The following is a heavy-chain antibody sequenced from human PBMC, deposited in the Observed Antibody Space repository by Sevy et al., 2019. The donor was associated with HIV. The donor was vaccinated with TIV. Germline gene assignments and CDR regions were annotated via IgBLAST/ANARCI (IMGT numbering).Heavy chain of an antibody. CDR2: ISGSGGST. Sequence: GGSLRLSCAASGFTFSSYAMSCVRQAPGKGLEWVSAISGSGGSTYYADSVKGRFTISRDNSKNTLYLQMNSLRAEDTAVYYCAKDPDYYDGSGYPGIEDYWGQGTLVTVSS. V-gene: IGHV3-23*01. J-gene: IGHJ4*02. CDR1: GFTFSSYA. CDR3: AKDPDYYDGSGYPGIEDY. D-gene: IGHD3-22*01.